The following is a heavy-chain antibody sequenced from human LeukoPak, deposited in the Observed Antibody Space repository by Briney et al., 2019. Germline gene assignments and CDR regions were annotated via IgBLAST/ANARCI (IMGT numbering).Heavy chain of an antibody. CDR3: ARGPHQQWPVMRY. CDR1: GGSFSGYH. Sequence: SETLSLTCAVYGGSFSGYHWTWIRQPPGKGLDWIGEINDSGSPNYNPSLKNRVTISMDTSKNQFSVQLTSVTAADTGIYYCARGPHQQWPVMRYWGQGSLVTVSS. D-gene: IGHD6-19*01. CDR2: INDSGSP. J-gene: IGHJ4*02. V-gene: IGHV4-34*01.